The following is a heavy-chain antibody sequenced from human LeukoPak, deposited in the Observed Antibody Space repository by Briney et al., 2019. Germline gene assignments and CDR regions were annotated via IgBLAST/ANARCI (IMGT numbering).Heavy chain of an antibody. J-gene: IGHJ4*02. CDR3: ARGGGYPIFDD. Sequence: TSETLSLTCTVSGGSISSYYWSWIRQPPGKGLEWIGYIYYSGSTNYNPSLKSRVTISVDTSKNQFSLKLSSVTAADTAVYYCARGGGYPIFDDGGQGTLVTVSS. V-gene: IGHV4-59*01. D-gene: IGHD2-15*01. CDR2: IYYSGST. CDR1: GGSISSYY.